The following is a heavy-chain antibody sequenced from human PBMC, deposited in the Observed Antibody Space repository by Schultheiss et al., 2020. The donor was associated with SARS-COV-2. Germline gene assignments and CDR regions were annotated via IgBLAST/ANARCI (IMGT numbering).Heavy chain of an antibody. CDR2: MNPNSGDT. CDR1: GGTFSSHA. Sequence: ASVKVSCKASGGTFSSHAISWVRQAPGQGLEWMGWMNPNSGDTGYAQKLQGRVTMTTDTSTSTAYMELRSLRSDDTAVYYCARGGRVDTAMVGLRFDYWGQGTLVTVSS. D-gene: IGHD5-18*01. CDR3: ARGGRVDTAMVGLRFDY. J-gene: IGHJ4*02. V-gene: IGHV1-18*01.